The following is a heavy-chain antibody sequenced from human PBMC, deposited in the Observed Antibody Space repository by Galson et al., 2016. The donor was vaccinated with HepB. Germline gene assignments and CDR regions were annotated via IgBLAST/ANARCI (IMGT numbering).Heavy chain of an antibody. J-gene: IGHJ6*02. CDR2: IASNRRTI. CDR3: ARDGRRGYDMDA. CDR1: GFTFSDYS. Sequence: SLRLSCAASGFTFSDYSKNWVRQAPGKGLEWVSYIASNRRTIYYADSARGRFTISRDNAKNSLYLQMNSLRDEDTAVYYCARDGRRGYDMDAWGQGTTVTVSS. V-gene: IGHV3-48*02.